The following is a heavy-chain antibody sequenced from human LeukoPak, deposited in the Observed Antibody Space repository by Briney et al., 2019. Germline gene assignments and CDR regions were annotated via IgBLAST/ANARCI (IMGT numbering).Heavy chain of an antibody. Sequence: ASVKVSCKASGGTFSSYAISWARQAPGQGLEWMGGIIPIFGTANYAQKFQGRVTITADESTSTAYMELSSLRSEDTAVYYCARDPNYYGSGSYSYFDYWGQGTLVTVSS. D-gene: IGHD3-10*01. CDR1: GGTFSSYA. J-gene: IGHJ4*02. CDR2: IIPIFGTA. CDR3: ARDPNYYGSGSYSYFDY. V-gene: IGHV1-69*13.